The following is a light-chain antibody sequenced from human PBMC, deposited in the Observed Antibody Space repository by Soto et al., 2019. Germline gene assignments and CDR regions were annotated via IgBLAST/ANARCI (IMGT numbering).Light chain of an antibody. V-gene: IGKV3D-11*01. CDR2: LTS. CDR1: QAVNTR. J-gene: IGKJ1*01. Sequence: EIVLTQSPATLSSFPGDRVTLSCRASQAVNTRLAWYQHKPGNAPRLLIYLTSNRAAGIPARFSGSGSGTDFTLTISSLQPEDFAVYYCQQRQTFGQGTKVDIK. CDR3: QQRQT.